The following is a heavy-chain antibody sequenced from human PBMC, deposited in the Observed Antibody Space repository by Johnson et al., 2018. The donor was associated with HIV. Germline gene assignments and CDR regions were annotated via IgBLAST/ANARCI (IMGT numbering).Heavy chain of an antibody. CDR1: GFTVSSNY. D-gene: IGHD6-6*01. J-gene: IGHJ3*02. Sequence: MQLVESGGASVQPGGSLRLSGSASGFTVSSNYISWVSQAPGKGLEWVSRIKTAGSSTSYADSVMGRFTISRDNSKNTLYLQMNSLRAEDTAVYYCARVGQKLVPVPRGAFDIWGQGTMVTVSS. CDR3: ARVGQKLVPVPRGAFDI. V-gene: IGHV3-66*02. CDR2: IKTAGSST.